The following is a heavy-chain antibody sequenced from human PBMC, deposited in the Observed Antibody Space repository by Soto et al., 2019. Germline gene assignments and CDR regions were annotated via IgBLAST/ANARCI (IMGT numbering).Heavy chain of an antibody. J-gene: IGHJ4*02. CDR2: IHYSGST. CDR1: GGSISSGTHY. Sequence: QLQLQESGPGLVKPSETLSVTCVVSGGSISSGTHYWTWIRQPPGKGLEWLARIHYSGSTYPNPSPESRVIISVDMSKCQFSLKLRSVTAAYTAVYYCARHTRLPDGSSWGMGHFDYWGQGTLVTVSS. D-gene: IGHD6-13*01. CDR3: ARHTRLPDGSSWGMGHFDY. V-gene: IGHV4-39*01.